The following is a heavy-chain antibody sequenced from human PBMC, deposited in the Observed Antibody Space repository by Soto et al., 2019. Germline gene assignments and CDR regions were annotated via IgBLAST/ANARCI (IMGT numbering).Heavy chain of an antibody. CDR1: GGTFSSYA. V-gene: IGHV1-69*12. D-gene: IGHD3-22*01. CDR2: IIPIFGTA. Sequence: QVQLVQSGAEVKKPGSSVKVSCKASGGTFSSYAISWVRQAPGQGLEWMGGIIPIFGTADYAQKFQGRVTITADEXTCXGNMELSSLRSEDTAVYYCASHYDSSGYYYRGLDYWGQGTLVTVSS. J-gene: IGHJ4*02. CDR3: ASHYDSSGYYYRGLDY.